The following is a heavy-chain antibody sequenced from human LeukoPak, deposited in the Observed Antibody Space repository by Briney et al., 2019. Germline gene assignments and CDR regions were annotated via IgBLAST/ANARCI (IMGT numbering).Heavy chain of an antibody. CDR1: GYTFTGYY. J-gene: IGHJ4*02. D-gene: IGHD6-13*01. Sequence: ASVKVSCKASGYTFTGYYMHWVRQAPGQGLEWMGWINPNSGGTNYAQKFQGRVTMTRDTSINTAYMELSRLRSDDTAVYYCAREGVAAASETIDYWGQGTLVTVSS. CDR2: INPNSGGT. CDR3: AREGVAAASETIDY. V-gene: IGHV1-2*02.